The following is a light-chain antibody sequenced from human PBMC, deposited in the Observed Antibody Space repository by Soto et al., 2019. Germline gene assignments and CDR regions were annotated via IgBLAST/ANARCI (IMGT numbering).Light chain of an antibody. Sequence: QSALTQPASVSGSPGQSITISSTGTSNDVGGYNYVSWYQQHPGRAPKLTIYEVRNRPSGISSRFSGSKSGNTASLTITGLQAEDEADYYCSSFTRSSSVVFGGGTKLTVL. CDR2: EVR. J-gene: IGLJ2*01. CDR3: SSFTRSSSVV. CDR1: SNDVGGYNY. V-gene: IGLV2-14*01.